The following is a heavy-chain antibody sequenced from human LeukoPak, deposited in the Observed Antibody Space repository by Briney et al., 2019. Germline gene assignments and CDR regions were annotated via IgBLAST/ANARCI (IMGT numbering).Heavy chain of an antibody. J-gene: IGHJ4*02. Sequence: GGSLRLSCAASGFTFSSYGMHWVRQAPGKGLEWVAVRWYDGSNKYYADSVKGRFTISRDNSKNTLYLQRNSLRAEDTAVYSCARDLGFGAPDDYWDQGTLLTVPS. D-gene: IGHD3-10*01. CDR3: ARDLGFGAPDDY. CDR1: GFTFSSYG. V-gene: IGHV3-33*01. CDR2: RWYDGSNK.